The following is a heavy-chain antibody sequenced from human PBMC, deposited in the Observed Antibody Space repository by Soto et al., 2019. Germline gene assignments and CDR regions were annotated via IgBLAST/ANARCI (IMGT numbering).Heavy chain of an antibody. CDR1: GYTFTSYA. V-gene: IGHV1-3*01. Sequence: ASVKVSCKASGYTFTSYAMHWVRQAPGQRLEWMGWINAGNGNTKYSQKFQGRVTITRDTSASTAYMELGSLRSEDTAVYYCASLSLFGVVKAYWGQGTLVTVSS. J-gene: IGHJ4*02. D-gene: IGHD3-3*01. CDR2: INAGNGNT. CDR3: ASLSLFGVVKAY.